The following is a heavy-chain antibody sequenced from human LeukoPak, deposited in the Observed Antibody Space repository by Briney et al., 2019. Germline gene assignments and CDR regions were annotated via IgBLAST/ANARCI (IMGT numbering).Heavy chain of an antibody. J-gene: IGHJ3*02. Sequence: GGSLRLSCAASGFNFRAYGMHWVRQAPGKGLEWVAVISYDGSNKYYADSVKGRFTISRDNSKNTLYLQMNSLRAEDTAVYYCAGPMVRGVTPNDAFDIWGQGTMVTVSS. D-gene: IGHD3-10*01. CDR1: GFNFRAYG. CDR2: ISYDGSNK. V-gene: IGHV3-30*03. CDR3: AGPMVRGVTPNDAFDI.